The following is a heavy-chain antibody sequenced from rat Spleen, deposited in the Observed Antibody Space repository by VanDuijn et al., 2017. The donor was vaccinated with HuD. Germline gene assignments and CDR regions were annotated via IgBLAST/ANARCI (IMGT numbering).Heavy chain of an antibody. J-gene: IGHJ4*01. V-gene: IGHV5-58*01. CDR1: GFTFSSFW. CDR2: ISTGGGNT. D-gene: IGHD1-2*01. CDR3: ATDGYYSSYIYGVMDA. Sequence: EVQLVETGEGLVQPGRSLKLSCVASGFTFSSFWMYWIRQAPGKGLEWVSSISTGGGNTYYRDSVKGRFTISRDIAKSTLYLQMNDLRSEDTATYYCATDGYYSSYIYGVMDAWGQGASVTVSS.